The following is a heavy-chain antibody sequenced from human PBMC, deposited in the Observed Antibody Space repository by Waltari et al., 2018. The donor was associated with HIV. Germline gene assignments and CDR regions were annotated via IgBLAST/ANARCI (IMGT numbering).Heavy chain of an antibody. J-gene: IGHJ3*02. CDR3: ASMIVVGPWADAFDI. V-gene: IGHV3-53*01. D-gene: IGHD3-22*01. CDR2: IYSGGST. Sequence: EVQLVESGGGLIQPGGSLRLSCAASGFTVSSNYMSWVRQAPGKGLEWVSVIYSGGSTYYADSVKGRFTISRDNSKNTLYLQMNSLRAEDTAVYYCASMIVVGPWADAFDIWGQGTMVTVSS. CDR1: GFTVSSNY.